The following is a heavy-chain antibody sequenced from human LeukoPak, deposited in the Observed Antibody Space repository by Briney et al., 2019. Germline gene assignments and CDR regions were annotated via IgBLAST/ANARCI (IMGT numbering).Heavy chain of an antibody. CDR1: GGSISSGGYY. D-gene: IGHD6-13*01. CDR2: IYDSGST. CDR3: ARGVAAAGTPPRRYYYYYMDV. Sequence: SETLSLTCTVSGGSISSGGYYWSWIRQHPGKGLEWIGYIYDSGSTYYNPSLKSRVTISVDTSKNQFSLKLSSVTAADTAVYYCARGVAAAGTPPRRYYYYYMDVWGKGTTVTVSS. J-gene: IGHJ6*03. V-gene: IGHV4-31*03.